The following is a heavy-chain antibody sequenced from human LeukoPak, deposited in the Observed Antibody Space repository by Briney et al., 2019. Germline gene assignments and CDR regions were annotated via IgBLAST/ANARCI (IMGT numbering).Heavy chain of an antibody. CDR3: ARAREMWVAFDI. Sequence: GGSLRLSCVASGFTFSDYWMSWVRQAPGKGLEWVANINQDGSEKYFVDSVKGRFTISRDNAKNSLYLQMSSLRAEDTAVYYCARAREMWVAFDIWGQGIMVTVSS. V-gene: IGHV3-7*04. CDR2: INQDGSEK. CDR1: GFTFSDYW. J-gene: IGHJ3*02. D-gene: IGHD5-24*01.